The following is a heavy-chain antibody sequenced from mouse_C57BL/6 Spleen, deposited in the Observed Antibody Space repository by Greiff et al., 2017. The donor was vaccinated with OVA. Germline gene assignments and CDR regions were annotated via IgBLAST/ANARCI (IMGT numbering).Heavy chain of an antibody. J-gene: IGHJ2*01. V-gene: IGHV1-81*01. Sequence: QVQLQQSGAELARPGASVKLSCKASGYTFTSYGISWVKQRTGQGLEWIGEIYPRSGNTYYNEKFKGKATLTADKSSSTAYMELRSLTSEDSAVYFCARSDYGSSYGDYWGQGTTLTVSS. CDR3: ARSDYGSSYGDY. D-gene: IGHD1-1*01. CDR1: GYTFTSYG. CDR2: IYPRSGNT.